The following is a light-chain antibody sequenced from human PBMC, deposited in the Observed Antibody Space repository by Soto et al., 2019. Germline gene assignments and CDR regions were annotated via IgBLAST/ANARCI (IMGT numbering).Light chain of an antibody. CDR3: SSYAGSSNV. CDR1: MRDIGAYNL. V-gene: IGLV2-8*01. CDR2: EVN. J-gene: IGLJ1*01. Sequence: QSVLTQPASVSGSPGQSITISCAGTMRDIGAYNLVSWYQQHPGKAPKLMIYEVNKRPSGVPDRFSGSKSGNTASLTVSGLQAEDEADYYCSSYAGSSNVFGTGTKLTVL.